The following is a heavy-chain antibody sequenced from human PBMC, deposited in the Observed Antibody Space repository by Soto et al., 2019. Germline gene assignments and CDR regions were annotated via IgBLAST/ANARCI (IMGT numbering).Heavy chain of an antibody. D-gene: IGHD3-16*01. Sequence: ASVTVSCKASGITSTTYAIHWVRQVPGQGLEWMGWINTGNGNTRYSQRFLGRVSLTTDTSASTASMDLSSLTSEDTAVYYCARAIRGYVTWGQGTLVTVSS. V-gene: IGHV1-3*04. CDR2: INTGNGNT. CDR3: ARAIRGYVT. J-gene: IGHJ5*02. CDR1: GITSTTYA.